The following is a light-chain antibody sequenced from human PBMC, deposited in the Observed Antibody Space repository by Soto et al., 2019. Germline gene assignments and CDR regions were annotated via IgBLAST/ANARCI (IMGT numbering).Light chain of an antibody. CDR3: HQYDSSPLT. V-gene: IGKV3-20*01. Sequence: EIVLTQSPGTLSLSPGERATLSCRAGQRVSSSYLAWYQQKPGQAPRLLIYGASSRATGIPDRFSGSGSGTDVTLNISRLEPDDFAVYYCHQYDSSPLTFGGGTKVEIK. CDR2: GAS. CDR1: QRVSSSY. J-gene: IGKJ4*01.